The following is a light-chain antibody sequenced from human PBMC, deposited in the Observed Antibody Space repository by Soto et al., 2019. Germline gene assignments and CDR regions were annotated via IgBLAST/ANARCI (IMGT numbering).Light chain of an antibody. J-gene: IGKJ4*01. CDR3: LQDNNSPLT. V-gene: IGKV1-33*01. CDR1: QDISNY. Sequence: EILFTHSLSSLSVSVGERVTIACQASQDISNYLHWYQQKPGKAPKLLIYDASNLETGVPARFSGSGSGTDFTLTISSLQPEDFATYYCLQDNNSPLTFGGGTKVDIK. CDR2: DAS.